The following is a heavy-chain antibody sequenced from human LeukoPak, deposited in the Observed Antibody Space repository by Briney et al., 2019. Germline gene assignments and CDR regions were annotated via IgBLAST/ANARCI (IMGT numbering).Heavy chain of an antibody. CDR3: ARSLEWLWFNSGYYYGMDV. Sequence: ASVKVSCKASGYTFTGYYMHWVRQAPGQGLEWIGWINPNSGGTNYAQKFQGWVTMTRDTSINTAYMELSRLRSDDTAVYYCARSLEWLWFNSGYYYGMDVWGQGTTVTVSS. D-gene: IGHD3-3*01. J-gene: IGHJ6*02. CDR2: INPNSGGT. V-gene: IGHV1-2*04. CDR1: GYTFTGYY.